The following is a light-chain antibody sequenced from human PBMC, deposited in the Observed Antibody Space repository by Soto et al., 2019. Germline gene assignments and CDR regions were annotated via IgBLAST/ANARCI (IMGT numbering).Light chain of an antibody. J-gene: IGKJ1*01. CDR2: GVS. Sequence: EIVLTQSPGSLSLSPGERATLSCRASQSVDSTFFAWYQKKPGQAPRLLMYGVSKRATGIPDRFSGSGSGTDFTLTISRLEPEDFALYYCQGYMRSVTFGQGTRVEIK. CDR3: QGYMRSVT. CDR1: QSVDSTF. V-gene: IGKV3-20*01.